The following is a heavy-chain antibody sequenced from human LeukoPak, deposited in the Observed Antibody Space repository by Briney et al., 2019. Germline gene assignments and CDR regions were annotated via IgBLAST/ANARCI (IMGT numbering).Heavy chain of an antibody. CDR3: ARGDIVVVPAAIRGSSFDY. CDR1: GGSFSGYY. D-gene: IGHD2-2*01. V-gene: IGHV4-34*01. J-gene: IGHJ4*02. CDR2: INHSGST. Sequence: PSETLSLTCAVYGGSFSGYYWSLIRQPPGKGLEWIGEINHSGSTNHNPSLKSRVTISVDTSKNQFSLKLSSVTAADTAVYYCARGDIVVVPAAIRGSSFDYWGQGTLVTVSS.